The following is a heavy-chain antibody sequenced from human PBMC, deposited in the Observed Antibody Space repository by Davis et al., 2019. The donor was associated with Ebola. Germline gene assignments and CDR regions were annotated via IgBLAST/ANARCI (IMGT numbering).Heavy chain of an antibody. CDR3: VKDTYTTGWLNCFDH. D-gene: IGHD6-19*01. J-gene: IGHJ4*02. Sequence: PGRSLRLSCVGSEFTFRSYWFHWVRQAPGKGLEWVSGISWNSGSQVYADSVRGRFTISRDNAKNALYLEMNSLRREDTALYYCVKDTYTTGWLNCFDHWGQGTLVTVSS. CDR2: ISWNSGSQ. CDR1: EFTFRSYW. V-gene: IGHV3-9*01.